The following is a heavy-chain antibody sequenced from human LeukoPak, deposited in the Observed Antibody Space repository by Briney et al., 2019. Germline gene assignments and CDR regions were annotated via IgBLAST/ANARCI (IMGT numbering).Heavy chain of an antibody. D-gene: IGHD2-15*01. V-gene: IGHV4-28*03. J-gene: IGHJ4*02. CDR2: IHYRGST. Sequence: SETLSLTCAVAGDSISSNYGWGWIRQPPEKGLEWMVDIHYRGSTHQKPSLQSRLTMSVDTSKNQFSLTLSSVTAADTAMYYCARAPIRYCSAGACYSHFDNWGQGTLVTVSS. CDR3: ARAPIRYCSAGACYSHFDN. CDR1: GDSISSNYG.